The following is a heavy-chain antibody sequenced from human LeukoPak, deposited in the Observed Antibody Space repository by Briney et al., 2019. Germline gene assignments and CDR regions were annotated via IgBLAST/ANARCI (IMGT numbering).Heavy chain of an antibody. J-gene: IGHJ4*02. Sequence: GGSLRLSCATSGFPFRDYGMSWVRQAPGKGLEWVSHIRGSGDFTYYSESTKGRFSISRDNSQDMLYLQMNYLSGDDTAIYYCAKRAVTDSEAGSRFDYWGQGTPVTFSP. CDR2: IRGSGDFT. V-gene: IGHV3-23*01. CDR1: GFPFRDYG. CDR3: AKRAVTDSEAGSRFDY.